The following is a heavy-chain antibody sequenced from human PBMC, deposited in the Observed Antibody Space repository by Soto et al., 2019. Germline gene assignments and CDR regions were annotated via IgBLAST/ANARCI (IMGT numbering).Heavy chain of an antibody. D-gene: IGHD6-13*01. CDR1: GFTFSSYS. Sequence: PGGSLRLSCAASGFTFSSYSMNWVRQAPGKGLEWVASISSSSSYIYYADSVKGRFTISRDKAKNSLFLQMSSLRAEDTALYYCARHQGPAAGNFGMDVWGRGTPVTVYS. V-gene: IGHV3-21*01. J-gene: IGHJ6*02. CDR2: ISSSSSYI. CDR3: ARHQGPAAGNFGMDV.